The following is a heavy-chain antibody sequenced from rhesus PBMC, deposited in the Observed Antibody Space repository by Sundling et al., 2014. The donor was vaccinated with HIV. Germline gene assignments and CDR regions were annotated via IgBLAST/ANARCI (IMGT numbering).Heavy chain of an antibody. V-gene: IGHV4-165*01. Sequence: QVHLQESGPGLVKPSETLSLTCAVSGGSISGYFWNWIRQPPGKGLEWIGAIYGGDARTYYQPSLKNQVTISIDTSMNQFSLQVTSVTAADTAVYYCARAAIGVVELTAPLRSFDYWGQGVLVTVSS. CDR1: GGSISGYF. D-gene: IGHD2-15*01. CDR2: IYGGDART. J-gene: IGHJ4*01. CDR3: ARAAIGVVELTAPLRSFDY.